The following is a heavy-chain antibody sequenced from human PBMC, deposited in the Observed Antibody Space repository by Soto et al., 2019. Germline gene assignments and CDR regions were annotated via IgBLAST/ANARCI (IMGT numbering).Heavy chain of an antibody. V-gene: IGHV4-31*03. Sequence: SETLSLTCTVSGGSISSGDYYWSWIRQHPGKGLEWIGYIYYSGSTYYNPSLRSRVTISVDTSKNQFSLKLSSVTAADTAVYYCATGKRSYVSYGEYWGQGTLVTVSS. CDR1: GGSISSGDYY. J-gene: IGHJ4*02. CDR3: ATGKRSYVSYGEY. CDR2: IYYSGST. D-gene: IGHD3-16*01.